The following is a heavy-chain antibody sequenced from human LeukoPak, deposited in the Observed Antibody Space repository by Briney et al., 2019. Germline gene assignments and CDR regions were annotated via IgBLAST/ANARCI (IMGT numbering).Heavy chain of an antibody. CDR2: IYYSGST. D-gene: IGHD2-21*01. Sequence: SETLSLTCTASGGSISSYYWSWIRQPPGKRLEWIGYIYYSGSTNYNPSLKSRVTISVDTSKNQFSLKLSSVTAADTAVYYCARGIFYYFQHWGQGTLVTVSS. J-gene: IGHJ1*01. V-gene: IGHV4-59*01. CDR1: GGSISSYY. CDR3: ARGIFYYFQH.